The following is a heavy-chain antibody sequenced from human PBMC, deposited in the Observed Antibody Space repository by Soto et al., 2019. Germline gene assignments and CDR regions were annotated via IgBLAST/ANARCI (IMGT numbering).Heavy chain of an antibody. CDR3: ARVSGITMVRGVIDRYGMDV. J-gene: IGHJ6*02. CDR2: IIPIFGTA. CDR1: GGTFSSYA. V-gene: IGHV1-69*12. Sequence: QVQLVQSGAEVKKPGSSVKVSCKASGGTFSSYAISWVRQAPGQGLEWMGGIIPIFGTANYAQKFQGRVTITADETTSRAYMELSSLRSEDTAVYYCARVSGITMVRGVIDRYGMDVWGQGTTVTVSS. D-gene: IGHD3-10*01.